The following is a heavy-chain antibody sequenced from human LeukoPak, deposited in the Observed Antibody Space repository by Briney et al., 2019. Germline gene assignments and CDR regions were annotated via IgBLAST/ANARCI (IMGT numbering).Heavy chain of an antibody. Sequence: GGSLRLSCAASGFTFSDYYMSWIRQAPGKGLEWVSYISSSSSYTNYADSVKGRFTISRDNAKNSLCLQLSSLRAEDTAVYYCARDQDYGLDYWGQGTLVTVSS. CDR3: ARDQDYGLDY. CDR2: ISSSSSYT. D-gene: IGHD4-17*01. V-gene: IGHV3-11*06. J-gene: IGHJ4*02. CDR1: GFTFSDYY.